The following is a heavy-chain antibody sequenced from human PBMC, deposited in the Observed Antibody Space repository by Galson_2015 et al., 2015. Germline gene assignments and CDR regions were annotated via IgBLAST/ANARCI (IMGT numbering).Heavy chain of an antibody. D-gene: IGHD6-6*01. CDR3: TRGSPKGHDY. V-gene: IGHV3-53*01. CDR1: GFTVSSNY. Sequence: LRLSCAASGFTVSSNYMSWVRQAPGKGLEWVSVIYSGGSTYYADSVKGRFTISRDNSKNTLYLQTNSLRAEDTAVYYCTRGSPKGHDYWGQGTLVTVSS. CDR2: IYSGGST. J-gene: IGHJ4*02.